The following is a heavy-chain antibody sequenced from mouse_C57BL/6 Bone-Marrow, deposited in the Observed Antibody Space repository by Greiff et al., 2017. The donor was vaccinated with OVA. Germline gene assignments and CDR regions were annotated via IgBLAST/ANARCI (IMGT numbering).Heavy chain of an antibody. CDR1: GYSITSGYY. V-gene: IGHV3-6*01. CDR2: ISYDGSN. J-gene: IGHJ2*01. Sequence: ESGPGLVKPSQSLSLTCSVTGYSITSGYYWNWIRQFPGNKLEWMGYISYDGSNNYNPSLKNRISITRDTSKNQFFLKLNSVTTEDTATYYCARGPYYYGSPFDYWGQGTTLTVSS. CDR3: ARGPYYYGSPFDY. D-gene: IGHD1-1*01.